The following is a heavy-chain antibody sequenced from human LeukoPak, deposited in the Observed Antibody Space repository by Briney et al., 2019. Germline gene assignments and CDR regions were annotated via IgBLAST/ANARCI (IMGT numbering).Heavy chain of an antibody. Sequence: SETLSLTCTVSVGSISTYYWTWIRQPPGKGLEWIGEIYHSGSTNYNPSLKSRVTISVDKSKNQFSLKLSSATAADTAVYYCARDATGGYFDYWGQGTLVTVSS. D-gene: IGHD3-10*01. CDR1: VGSISTYY. V-gene: IGHV4-59*12. CDR3: ARDATGGYFDY. J-gene: IGHJ4*02. CDR2: IYHSGST.